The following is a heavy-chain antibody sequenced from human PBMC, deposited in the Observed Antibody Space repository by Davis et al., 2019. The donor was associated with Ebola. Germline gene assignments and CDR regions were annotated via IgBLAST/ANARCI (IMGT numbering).Heavy chain of an antibody. Sequence: MPSETLSLTCTVSGGSISSYYWSWIRQPPGKGLEWIGYMYYSGSTNYNPSLKSRVTISVGTSKKQFSLKLSSVTAADTAVYYCARGDYYGSGSQIDYWGQGTLVTVSS. CDR3: ARGDYYGSGSQIDY. D-gene: IGHD3-10*01. J-gene: IGHJ4*02. CDR2: MYYSGST. V-gene: IGHV4-59*01. CDR1: GGSISSYY.